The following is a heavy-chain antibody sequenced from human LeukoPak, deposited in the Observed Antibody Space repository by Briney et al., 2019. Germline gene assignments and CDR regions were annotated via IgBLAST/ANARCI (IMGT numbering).Heavy chain of an antibody. CDR1: GYTFTSYG. CDR2: ISASNGNT. Sequence: ASVKVSCKASGYTFTSYGISWVRQAPGQGLEWMGWISASNGNTNCAQKIQGRVTMTTDTSTSTAYMELRSLRSDDTAVYYCARDSIVVVPAALLYWGQGTLVTVSS. CDR3: ARDSIVVVPAALLY. J-gene: IGHJ4*02. V-gene: IGHV1-18*01. D-gene: IGHD2-2*01.